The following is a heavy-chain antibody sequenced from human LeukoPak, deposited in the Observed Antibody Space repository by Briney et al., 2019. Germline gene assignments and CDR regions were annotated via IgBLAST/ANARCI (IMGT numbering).Heavy chain of an antibody. CDR2: MYPSGST. D-gene: IGHD2-21*02. J-gene: IGHJ3*02. CDR3: ARDCGGDCYNAFDI. CDR1: GGSISSYH. Sequence: SETLSLTCTVSGGSISSYHWSWIRQPAGKGLEWIGRMYPSGSTNYNPSLKSRVTISVDTSKNQFSLKLSSVTAADTAVYYCARDCGGDCYNAFDIWGQGTMVTVSS. V-gene: IGHV4-4*07.